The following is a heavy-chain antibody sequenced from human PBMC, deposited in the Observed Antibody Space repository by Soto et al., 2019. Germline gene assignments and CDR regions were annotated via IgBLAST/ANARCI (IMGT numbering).Heavy chain of an antibody. J-gene: IGHJ4*02. CDR1: GFSFSNYG. CDR2: IWHDGSDK. Sequence: GGSLRLSCAASGFSFSNYGMHWVRQAPGKGLEWVAIIWHDGSDKYYADSVKGRFTISRDNYKKILNLQMNSLRAEDTAVYYCARDSTDRSFGYWGQGTLVTVSS. V-gene: IGHV3-33*01. CDR3: ARDSTDRSFGY.